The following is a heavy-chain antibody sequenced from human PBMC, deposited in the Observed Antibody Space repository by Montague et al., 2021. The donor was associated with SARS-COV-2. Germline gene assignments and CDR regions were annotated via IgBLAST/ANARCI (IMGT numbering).Heavy chain of an antibody. Sequence: SETLSLTCTVSSGSVYGHYLAWIRQPPGKGLECIAYIFYTGATYYNPSLESRVSISVDTSKNQVALKLSSVTAADTAVYYCARGAPTITMIVVVVTGAGWYFDLWGRGALVSVSA. CDR1: SGSVYGHY. V-gene: IGHV4-59*02. J-gene: IGHJ2*01. CDR3: ARGAPTITMIVVVVTGAGWYFDL. CDR2: IFYTGAT. D-gene: IGHD3-22*01.